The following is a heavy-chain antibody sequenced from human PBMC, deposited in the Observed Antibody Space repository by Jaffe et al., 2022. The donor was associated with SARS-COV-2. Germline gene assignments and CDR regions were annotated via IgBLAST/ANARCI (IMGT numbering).Heavy chain of an antibody. CDR1: GGSITTDGYY. V-gene: IGHV4-31*03. D-gene: IGHD7-27*01. CDR3: ARAPTGPLWGARGGIDV. CDR2: ITHSGGT. J-gene: IGHJ6*02. Sequence: QVQLQESGPGQVKPSQTLSLTCSVSGGSITTDGYYCWIRQHPRKGLEWIGYITHSGGTSYYPSLKSRVTISIDTSENQFSLKLNSVTAADTAIYFCARAPTGPLWGARGGIDVWGQGTTVTVSS.